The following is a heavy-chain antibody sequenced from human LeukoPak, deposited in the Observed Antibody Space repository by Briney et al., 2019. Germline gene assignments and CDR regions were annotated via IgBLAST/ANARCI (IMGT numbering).Heavy chain of an antibody. CDR3: ARGDYYDFWTTYYAFKLFDY. J-gene: IGHJ4*02. CDR2: IYHSGST. Sequence: PSETLSLTCSVSGYSISSNYYWGWIRQPPGKGLEWIGTIYHSGSTYNNPSLKSRVTISLDTSKNQFSLKLNSVTASDTAVYYCARGDYYDFWTTYYAFKLFDYWGQGALVTVSS. CDR1: GYSISSNYY. D-gene: IGHD3-3*01. V-gene: IGHV4-38-2*02.